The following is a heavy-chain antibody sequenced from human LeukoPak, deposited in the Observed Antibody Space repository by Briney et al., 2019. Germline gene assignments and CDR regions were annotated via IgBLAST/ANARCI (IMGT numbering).Heavy chain of an antibody. J-gene: IGHJ4*02. CDR3: ARHAVVVVPAASGHTLFFDY. D-gene: IGHD2-2*01. V-gene: IGHV4-38-2*01. CDR1: GYSISSGYY. Sequence: SQTLSLTCAVSGYSISSGYYWGWIRQPPGQGLEWIGSIYHSGSTYYNPSLKSRVTISVDTSKNQFSLKLSSVTAADTAVYYCARHAVVVVPAASGHTLFFDYWGQGTLVTVSS. CDR2: IYHSGST.